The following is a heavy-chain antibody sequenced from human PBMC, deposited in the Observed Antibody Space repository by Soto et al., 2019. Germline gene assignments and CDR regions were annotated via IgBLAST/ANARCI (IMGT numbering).Heavy chain of an antibody. D-gene: IGHD6-13*01. Sequence: SETLSLTCAVYGGSFSGYYWSWIRQPPGKGLEWIGEINHSGSTNYNPSLKSRVTISVDTSKNQFSLKLSSVTAADTAVYYCARAIAAPSGCDYWGQGTLVTVSS. CDR3: ARAIAAPSGCDY. CDR1: GGSFSGYY. V-gene: IGHV4-34*01. J-gene: IGHJ4*02. CDR2: INHSGST.